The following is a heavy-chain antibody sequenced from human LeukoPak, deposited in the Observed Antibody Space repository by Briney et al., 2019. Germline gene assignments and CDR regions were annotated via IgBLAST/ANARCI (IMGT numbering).Heavy chain of an antibody. CDR3: ARVRHDSSGYYAHHDAFDI. Sequence: TLSLTCTVSGGSISSGGYYWSWIRQHPGTGLEWIGYIYYSGSTYYNPSLKSRVTISVDTSKNQFSLKLSSVTAADTAVYYCARVRHDSSGYYAHHDAFDIWGQGTMVTVSS. D-gene: IGHD3-22*01. J-gene: IGHJ3*02. CDR1: GGSISSGGYY. CDR2: IYYSGST. V-gene: IGHV4-31*03.